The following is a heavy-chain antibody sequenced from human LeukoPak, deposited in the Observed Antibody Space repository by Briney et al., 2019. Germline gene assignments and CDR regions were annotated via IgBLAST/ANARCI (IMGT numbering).Heavy chain of an antibody. D-gene: IGHD4-17*01. V-gene: IGHV4-4*07. Sequence: SETLSLTCSVSGGSISDYYWTWIRQPAGKGLEWIGRINASGTTRYNPSLKSRLAMSVDTSKNQFSLKLTSVTAADTAVFYCARQGYADFSPRPFDYWGQGTLVTVSS. J-gene: IGHJ4*02. CDR1: GGSISDYY. CDR2: INASGTT. CDR3: ARQGYADFSPRPFDY.